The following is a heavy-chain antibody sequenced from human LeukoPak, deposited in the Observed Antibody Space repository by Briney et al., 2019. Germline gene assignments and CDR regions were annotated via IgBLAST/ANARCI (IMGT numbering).Heavy chain of an antibody. CDR1: GFTFSRYA. Sequence: GRSLRLSCSASGFTFSRYAMHWVRQAPGQGLKYVSAISSNGGSTYYADSVKGRFTISRDNSRNTLHLQMSSLRVEDTAVYYCVKDSSSGSYFDYWGQGTLVTVSS. D-gene: IGHD3-10*01. V-gene: IGHV3-64D*06. CDR2: ISSNGGST. J-gene: IGHJ4*02. CDR3: VKDSSSGSYFDY.